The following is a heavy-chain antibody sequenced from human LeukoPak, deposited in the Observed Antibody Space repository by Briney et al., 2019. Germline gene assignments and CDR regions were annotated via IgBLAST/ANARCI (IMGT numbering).Heavy chain of an antibody. V-gene: IGHV4-59*12. Sequence: SETLSLTCTVSGGSISSYYWSWIRQPPGKGLEWIGYIYYSGSTNYNPSLKSRVTISVDTSKNQFSLKLSSVTAADTAVYYCARGRYYYDSSGYPSPEVDYWGQGTLVTVSS. J-gene: IGHJ4*02. D-gene: IGHD3-22*01. CDR2: IYYSGST. CDR3: ARGRYYYDSSGYPSPEVDY. CDR1: GGSISSYY.